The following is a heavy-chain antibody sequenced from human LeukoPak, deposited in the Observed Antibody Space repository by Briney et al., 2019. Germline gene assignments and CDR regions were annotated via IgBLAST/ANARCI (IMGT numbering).Heavy chain of an antibody. CDR1: GFTISSNY. V-gene: IGHV3-66*01. CDR2: IYSGGTT. Sequence: QPGGSLRLSCAASGFTISSNYMSRVRQAPGKGLEWVSVIYSGGTTYYADSVKGRFTISRDNSKNTLYLQMNSLRADDTAVYYCARANWNDDAFDIWGQGTMATVS. D-gene: IGHD1-20*01. J-gene: IGHJ3*02. CDR3: ARANWNDDAFDI.